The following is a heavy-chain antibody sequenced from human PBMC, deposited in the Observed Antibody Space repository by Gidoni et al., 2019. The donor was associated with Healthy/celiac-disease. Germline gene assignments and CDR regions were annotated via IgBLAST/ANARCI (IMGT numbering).Heavy chain of an antibody. V-gene: IGHV1-2*02. CDR2: INPNSGGT. CDR1: GYTFTGYY. D-gene: IGHD2-2*01. CDR3: ARWPVVVPAAHYYGMDV. J-gene: IGHJ6*02. Sequence: QVQLVQSGAEVKKPGASVKVSCKASGYTFTGYYMHWVRQAPGQGLEWMGWINPNSGGTNYAQKFQGRVTMTRDTSISTAYMELSRLRSDDTAVYYCARWPVVVPAAHYYGMDVWGQGTTVTVSS.